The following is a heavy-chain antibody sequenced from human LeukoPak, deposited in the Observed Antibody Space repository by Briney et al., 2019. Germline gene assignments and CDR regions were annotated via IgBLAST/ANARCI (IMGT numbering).Heavy chain of an antibody. CDR1: GYSISSGYY. D-gene: IGHD1-26*01. CDR3: ASSVIVGATIWFDP. V-gene: IGHV4-38-2*01. Sequence: SETLSLTCAVSGYSISSGYYWGWIRQPPGKGLEWIGSIYHSGSTYYNPSLKSRVTISVDTSKNQFSLKLSSVTAADTAVYYCASSVIVGATIWFDPWGQGTLVTVSS. CDR2: IYHSGST. J-gene: IGHJ5*02.